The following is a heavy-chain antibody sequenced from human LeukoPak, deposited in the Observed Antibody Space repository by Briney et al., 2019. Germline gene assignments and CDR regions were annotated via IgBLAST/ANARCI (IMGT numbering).Heavy chain of an antibody. D-gene: IGHD5-12*01. CDR1: GYTFTSYY. CDR3: ARDPSNSGYDYLYYFDY. Sequence: ASVKVSCKASGYTFTSYYTHWVRQAPGQGLEWMGWINPDNGGTNYAQKFQGRVTMTRDMSISTAYMELSRLRSDDTAVYYCARDPSNSGYDYLYYFDYWGQGTLVTVSS. J-gene: IGHJ4*02. V-gene: IGHV1-2*02. CDR2: INPDNGGT.